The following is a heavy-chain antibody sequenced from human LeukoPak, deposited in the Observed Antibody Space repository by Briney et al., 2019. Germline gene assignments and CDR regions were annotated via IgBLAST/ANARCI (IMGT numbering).Heavy chain of an antibody. CDR2: INPKSGGT. CDR1: GYTFTNYY. V-gene: IGHV1-2*02. Sequence: GASVKASCKASGYTFTNYYIHWVRQAPGLGFEWMGWINPKSGGTSYPQKFQGRLTMTRDTSISTAYMELSRLRPDDTAVYYCVPSANYYYFDYWGQGTLVTVSS. D-gene: IGHD4/OR15-4a*01. J-gene: IGHJ4*02. CDR3: VPSANYYYFDY.